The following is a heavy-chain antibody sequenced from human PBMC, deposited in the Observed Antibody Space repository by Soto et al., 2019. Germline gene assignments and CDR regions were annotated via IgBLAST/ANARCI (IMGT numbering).Heavy chain of an antibody. D-gene: IGHD7-27*01. J-gene: IGHJ6*02. Sequence: VKVSCKASGCTFSSYAISWVRQAPGQGLEWMGGIIPIFGTANYAQKFQGRVTITADESTSTAYMELSSLRSEDTAVYYCARGPASLTNGGDYYYGMDVWGQGTTVTVSS. CDR1: GCTFSSYA. CDR3: ARGPASLTNGGDYYYGMDV. CDR2: IIPIFGTA. V-gene: IGHV1-69*13.